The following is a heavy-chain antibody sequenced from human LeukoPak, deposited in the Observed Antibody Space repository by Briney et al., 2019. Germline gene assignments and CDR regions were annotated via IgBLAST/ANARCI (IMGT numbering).Heavy chain of an antibody. Sequence: ASVKVSCKASGYTFTSYDINWVRQATGQGLEWMGWMNPNSGNTGYAQKFQGRVTITRNTSISTAYMELSSLRSEDTAVYYCARGQGYCSGGSCYSNWFDPWGQGTLVTVSS. CDR1: GYTFTSYD. CDR3: ARGQGYCSGGSCYSNWFDP. D-gene: IGHD2-15*01. J-gene: IGHJ5*02. CDR2: MNPNSGNT. V-gene: IGHV1-8*03.